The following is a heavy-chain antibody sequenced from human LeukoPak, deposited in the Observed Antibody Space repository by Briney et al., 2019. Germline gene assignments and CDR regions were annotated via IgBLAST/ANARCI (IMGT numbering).Heavy chain of an antibody. CDR3: AKDYGSGSYSYFDY. Sequence: GGSLRLSCAASGFIFDDYAMHWVRQAPGKGLEWVSGISWNSGSIGYADSVKGRFTISRDNAKNSLYLQMNSLRAEDTALYYCAKDYGSGSYSYFDYWGQGTLVTVSS. CDR2: ISWNSGSI. CDR1: GFIFDDYA. V-gene: IGHV3-9*01. D-gene: IGHD3-10*01. J-gene: IGHJ4*02.